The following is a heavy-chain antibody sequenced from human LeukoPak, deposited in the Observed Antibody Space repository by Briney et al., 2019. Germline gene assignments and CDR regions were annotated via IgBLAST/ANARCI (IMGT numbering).Heavy chain of an antibody. V-gene: IGHV3-23*01. CDR3: AKGSSGWYWSY. D-gene: IGHD6-19*01. J-gene: IGHJ4*02. CDR1: GFTFISYA. CDR2: ISGSGSST. Sequence: PGGSLRLSCAASGFTFISYAMSWVRQAPGKGLEWVSAISGSGSSTYYADSVKGRFTISRDNSKNTLYLQMNSLRAEDTAVHYCAKGSSGWYWSYWGQGTLVTVSS.